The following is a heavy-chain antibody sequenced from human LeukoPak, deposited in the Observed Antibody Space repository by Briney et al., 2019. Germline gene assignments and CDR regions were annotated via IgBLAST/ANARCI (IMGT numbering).Heavy chain of an antibody. D-gene: IGHD4-11*01. CDR3: ARLRGNYFPDY. V-gene: IGHV4-59*01. CDR1: GGSMSSYY. CDR2: IYYSGST. J-gene: IGHJ4*02. Sequence: AETLSLTCAVSGGSMSSYYWSWIRQPPGKGLEWIGYIYYSGSTNYNPSIKSRVTISVDTSKNQFSLKLSSVPAADTAVYYCARLRGNYFPDYWGQGTLVTVSS.